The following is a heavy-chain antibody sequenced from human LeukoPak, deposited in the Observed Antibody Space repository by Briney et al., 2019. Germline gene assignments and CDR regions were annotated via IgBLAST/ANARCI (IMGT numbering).Heavy chain of an antibody. D-gene: IGHD6-19*01. CDR1: GGSISSSSYY. CDR3: ARAVGRFYFDY. Sequence: PSETLSLTCTLSGGSISSSSYYWGWIRQPPGKGLEWIGSIYYSGSTYYNPSLKSRVTISVDTSKNQFSLKLSSVTAADTAVYYCARAVGRFYFDYWGQGTLVTVSS. V-gene: IGHV4-39*07. CDR2: IYYSGST. J-gene: IGHJ4*02.